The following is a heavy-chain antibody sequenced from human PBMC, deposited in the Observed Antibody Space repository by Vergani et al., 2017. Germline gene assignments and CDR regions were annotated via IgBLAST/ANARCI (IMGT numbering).Heavy chain of an antibody. J-gene: IGHJ4*02. V-gene: IGHV3-53*04. D-gene: IGHD3-16*01. CDR3: ARGYTYGGVTEDYFDY. Sequence: EVQLVESGGGLVQPGGSLRLSCAASGFTVSSNYMSWVRLAPGKGLEWVSVIYSGGSTYYADSVKGRFTISRHNSKNTLYLQMNSLRAEDTAVYYCARGYTYGGVTEDYFDYWGQGTLVTVSS. CDR1: GFTVSSNY. CDR2: IYSGGST.